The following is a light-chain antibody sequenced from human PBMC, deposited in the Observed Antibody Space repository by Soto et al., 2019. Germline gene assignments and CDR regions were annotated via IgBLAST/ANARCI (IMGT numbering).Light chain of an antibody. V-gene: IGKV1-5*03. J-gene: IGKJ1*01. CDR2: TAS. CDR1: KSISTW. Sequence: RMSQCASTLSASVGDRVSFTCGASKSISTWLAWYQHKPGKAPKLLIYTASSLEGGLPSRFSGSGSGTEFTPTSSILHPDDFATYCCLQYNTYWTFGQGTKV. CDR3: LQYNTYWT.